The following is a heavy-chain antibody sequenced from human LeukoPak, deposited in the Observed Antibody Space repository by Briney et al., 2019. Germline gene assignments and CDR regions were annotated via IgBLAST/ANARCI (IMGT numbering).Heavy chain of an antibody. D-gene: IGHD1-26*01. CDR3: AKDLENSGSYPYFDY. V-gene: IGHV3-21*04. CDR2: ISSSSSYI. CDR1: GFTFSSYS. Sequence: PGGSLRLSCAASGFTFSSYSMNWVRQAPGKGLEWVSSISSSSSYIYYADSVKGRFTISRDNAKNSLYLQMNSLRAEDTAVYYCAKDLENSGSYPYFDYWGQGTLVTVSS. J-gene: IGHJ4*02.